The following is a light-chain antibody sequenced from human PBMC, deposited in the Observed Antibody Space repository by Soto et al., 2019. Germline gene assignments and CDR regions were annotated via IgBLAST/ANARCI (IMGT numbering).Light chain of an antibody. J-gene: IGKJ3*01. CDR2: AAS. CDR3: QQSYSTLFS. CDR1: QTIIRY. Sequence: DIQMTQSPSSLSASVGDRVTITCRASQTIIRYLNWYQQKPGRAPNLLIYAASNLQSGVPSRLSGSASGTEFTLTISSLQPEDFATYYCQQSYSTLFSFGPGTKVEIK. V-gene: IGKV1-39*01.